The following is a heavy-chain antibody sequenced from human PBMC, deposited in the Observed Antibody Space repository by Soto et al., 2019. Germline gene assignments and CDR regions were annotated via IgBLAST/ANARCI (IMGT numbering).Heavy chain of an antibody. V-gene: IGHV3-33*05. Sequence: QVQLVESGGGVVQPGTSLRLSCVGSGFTFRSYVIHWVRQAPGKGLEWVALTSYDGSNNFYGDSVKGRFTISRDNSRHTVEVQRDILRLEDTSLYYCARGGTTGGLDVWGQGTLVSVSS. CDR1: GFTFRSYV. J-gene: IGHJ4*02. D-gene: IGHD3-16*01. CDR3: ARGGTTGGLDV. CDR2: TSYDGSNN.